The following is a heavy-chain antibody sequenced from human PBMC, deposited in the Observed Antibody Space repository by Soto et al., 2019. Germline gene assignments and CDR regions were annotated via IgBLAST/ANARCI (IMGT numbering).Heavy chain of an antibody. J-gene: IGHJ4*02. CDR2: SRNKANSYST. D-gene: IGHD5-18*01. CDR1: GFTFSDHY. Sequence: EVQLVESGGGLVQPGGSLRLSCAASGFTFSDHYMDWVRQVPGKGLEWVGRSRNKANSYSTQYAASVKGRFTISRDESKNSLYLQMTSLRTEDTAVYYCARIDRGYCIDYWGQGTLVTVSS. V-gene: IGHV3-72*01. CDR3: ARIDRGYCIDY.